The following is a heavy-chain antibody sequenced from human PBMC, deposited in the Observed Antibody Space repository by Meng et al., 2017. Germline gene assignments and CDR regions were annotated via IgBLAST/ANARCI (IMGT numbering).Heavy chain of an antibody. CDR2: ISYDGSNK. CDR1: GFTFSSYA. J-gene: IGHJ4*02. D-gene: IGHD5-18*01. V-gene: IGHV3-30*01. CDR3: ARGPDTAMGIDY. Sequence: VRLVGVGGGVVQPGRSLRLSFAASGFTFSSYAMHWVRQAPGKGLEWVAVISYDGSNKYYADSVKGRFTISRDNSKNTLYLQMNSLRAEDTAVYYCARGPDTAMGIDYWGQGTLVTVSS.